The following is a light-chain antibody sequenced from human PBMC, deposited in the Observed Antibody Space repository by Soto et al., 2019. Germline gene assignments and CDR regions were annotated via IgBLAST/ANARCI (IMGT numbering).Light chain of an antibody. CDR3: QQSYSSWAT. J-gene: IGKJ4*01. V-gene: IGKV1-39*01. CDR2: GAS. Sequence: DIQMTQSPSSLSASVGDTITITCRARQSISNYLNWYQLKPGKVPKLLIYGASTLQTGVPSRFRGSGSGTDFTLTISSLHPEDSESYYCQQSYSSWATFGGGTKVEIK. CDR1: QSISNY.